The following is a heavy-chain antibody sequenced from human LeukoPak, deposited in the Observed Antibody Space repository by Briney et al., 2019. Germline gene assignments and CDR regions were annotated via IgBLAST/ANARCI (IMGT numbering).Heavy chain of an antibody. V-gene: IGHV4-34*01. J-gene: IGHJ4*02. CDR1: GGSFSGYY. Sequence: PSETLSLTCAVYGGSFSGYYWSWIRQPPGKGLEWIGEINHSGSTNYNPPLTSRVTISVDTSKNQFSLKLSSVTAADTAVYYCARGPPIAVAGKGGHFDYWGQGTLVTVSS. D-gene: IGHD6-19*01. CDR3: ARGPPIAVAGKGGHFDY. CDR2: INHSGST.